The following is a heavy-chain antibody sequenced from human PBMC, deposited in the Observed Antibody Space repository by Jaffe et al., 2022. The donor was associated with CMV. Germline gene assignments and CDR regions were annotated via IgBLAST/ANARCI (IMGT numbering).Heavy chain of an antibody. CDR3: AHKGETRGAFDY. CDR1: GFSLSTRGVG. V-gene: IGHV2-5*02. CDR2: IYWDDDK. Sequence: QITLKESGPTLLKPTQTLTLTCAFSGFSLSTRGVGVGWIRQPPGKALEWLALIYWDDDKRYSPSLNSRLTITKDTSKNRVVLTLTNMDPVDTATYYCAHKGETRGAFDYWGQGTLVTVSS. J-gene: IGHJ4*02.